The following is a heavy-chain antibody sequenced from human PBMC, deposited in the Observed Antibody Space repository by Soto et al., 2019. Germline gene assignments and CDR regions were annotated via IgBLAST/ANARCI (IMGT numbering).Heavy chain of an antibody. Sequence: QVQLVESGGGVVQPGRSLRLSCAASGFTFSSYGMHWVRKAPGKGLEWVAVISYDGSNKYYADSVKGRFTISRDNSKNTLYLQMNSLRAEDTAVYYCAKDLGGIVVVVAAPDFDYWGQGTLVTVSS. J-gene: IGHJ4*02. CDR1: GFTFSSYG. V-gene: IGHV3-30*18. D-gene: IGHD2-15*01. CDR3: AKDLGGIVVVVAAPDFDY. CDR2: ISYDGSNK.